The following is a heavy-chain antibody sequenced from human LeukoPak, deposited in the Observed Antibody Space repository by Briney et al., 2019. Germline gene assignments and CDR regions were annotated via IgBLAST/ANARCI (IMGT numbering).Heavy chain of an antibody. D-gene: IGHD6-13*01. CDR2: IYHSGST. CDR3: AREGYSSSWKNFDY. V-gene: IGHV4-38-2*02. J-gene: IGHJ4*02. CDR1: GYSISSGYY. Sequence: SETLSLTCTVSGYSISSGYYWGWIRQPPGKGLEWIGSIYHSGSTYYNPSLKSRVTISVDTSKNQFSLKLSSVTAADTAVYYCAREGYSSSWKNFDYWGQGTLVTVSS.